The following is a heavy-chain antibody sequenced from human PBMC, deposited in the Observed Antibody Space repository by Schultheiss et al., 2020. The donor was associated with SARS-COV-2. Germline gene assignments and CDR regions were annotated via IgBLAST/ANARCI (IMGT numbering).Heavy chain of an antibody. Sequence: SETLSLTCTVSGGSISSYYWSWIRQPPGKGLEWIGYIYYSGSTNYNPSLKSRVTISVDTSKNQFSLKLSSVTAADTAVYYCARQWVISHLRYGMDVWGQGTTVTVSS. CDR1: GGSISSYY. J-gene: IGHJ6*02. CDR2: IYYSGST. V-gene: IGHV4-59*01. D-gene: IGHD1-26*01. CDR3: ARQWVISHLRYGMDV.